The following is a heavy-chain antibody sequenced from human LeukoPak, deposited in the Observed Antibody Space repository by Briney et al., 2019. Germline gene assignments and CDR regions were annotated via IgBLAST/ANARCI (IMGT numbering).Heavy chain of an antibody. CDR3: AKGVKYIVVVTAQHYFDY. CDR2: INPSGGST. CDR1: GYTFTSYY. Sequence: GASVKVSCKASGYTFTSYYMHWVRQAPGQGLEWMGIINPSGGSTSYAQKFQGRVTMTRDMSTSTVYMELSSLRSEDTAVYYCAKGVKYIVVVTAQHYFDYWGQGTLVTVSS. D-gene: IGHD2-21*02. V-gene: IGHV1-46*01. J-gene: IGHJ4*02.